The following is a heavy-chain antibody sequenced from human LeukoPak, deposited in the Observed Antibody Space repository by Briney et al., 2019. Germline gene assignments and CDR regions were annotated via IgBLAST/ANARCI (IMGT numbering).Heavy chain of an antibody. CDR3: ASTRNIVASFDY. CDR1: GYSISSGYY. Sequence: PSETLSLTCTVSGYSISSGYYWGWIRQPPGKGLEWIGSIYHSGSTYYNPSLKSRVTISVDTSKNQFSLKLSSVTAADTAVYYCASTRNIVASFDYWGQGTLVTVSS. CDR2: IYHSGST. J-gene: IGHJ4*02. V-gene: IGHV4-38-2*02. D-gene: IGHD5-12*01.